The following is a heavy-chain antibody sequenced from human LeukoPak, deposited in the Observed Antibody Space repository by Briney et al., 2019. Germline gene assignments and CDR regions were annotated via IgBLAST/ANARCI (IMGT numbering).Heavy chain of an antibody. CDR1: GFTFSSYA. Sequence: PGRSLRLSCAASGFTFSSYAMHWVRQAPGKGLEWVAVISYDGSNKYYADSVKGRFTLSRDNSKNTLYLQMNSLRAEDTAVYYCARAPEGPFDYWGQGTLVTVSS. CDR3: ARAPEGPFDY. CDR2: ISYDGSNK. V-gene: IGHV3-30-3*01. J-gene: IGHJ4*02.